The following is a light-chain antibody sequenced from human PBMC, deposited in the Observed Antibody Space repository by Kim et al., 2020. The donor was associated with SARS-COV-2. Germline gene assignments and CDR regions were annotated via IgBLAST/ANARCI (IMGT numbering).Light chain of an antibody. CDR1: HNIDKY. CDR2: AAS. J-gene: IGKJ4*01. Sequence: DIQLTQSPSSLSTFLKDTVTITCRASHNIDKYLNWYQQKLGKAPKLLIYAASSLQSGVPARFSGNGSGTDFTLTINSLQPEDFGTYYCQQSYSTPALTFGGGTKVDIK. CDR3: QQSYSTPALT. V-gene: IGKV1-39*01.